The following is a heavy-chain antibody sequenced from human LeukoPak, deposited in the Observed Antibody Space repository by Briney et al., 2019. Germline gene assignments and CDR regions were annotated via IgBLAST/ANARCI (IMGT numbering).Heavy chain of an antibody. D-gene: IGHD1-26*01. Sequence: GGSLRLSCAASGFTFSSYAMSWVRQAPGKGLEWVSAISGSGGSTYYADSVKGRFTISRDNSKNTLYLQMNSLRAEDTAVYYCAKPDHYSGSYFSAFDIWGQGTMVTVSS. CDR3: AKPDHYSGSYFSAFDI. J-gene: IGHJ3*02. CDR1: GFTFSSYA. CDR2: ISGSGGST. V-gene: IGHV3-23*01.